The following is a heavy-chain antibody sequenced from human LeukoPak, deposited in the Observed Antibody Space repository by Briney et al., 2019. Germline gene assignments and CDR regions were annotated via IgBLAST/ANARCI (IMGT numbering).Heavy chain of an antibody. CDR2: ISPYNGDT. CDR1: GYTFTDDG. J-gene: IGHJ6*02. V-gene: IGHV1-18*01. CDR3: ARIQVNWFGEVTSLSPPNYGMDV. Sequence: ASVKVSCKAPGYTFTDDGISWVRQGPGQGLEWVGWISPYNGDTKYADKVLGRVTMSADISTTTAYMELRSLRSDDTAVYYCARIQVNWFGEVTSLSPPNYGMDVWGQGTTVIVSS. D-gene: IGHD3-10*01.